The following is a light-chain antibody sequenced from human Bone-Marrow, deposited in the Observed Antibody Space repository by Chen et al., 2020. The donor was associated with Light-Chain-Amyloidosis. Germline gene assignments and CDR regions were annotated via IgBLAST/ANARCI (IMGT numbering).Light chain of an antibody. CDR1: TSNIGNNF. CDR3: GTWDIRLGTVM. V-gene: IGLV1-51*01. J-gene: IGLJ3*02. Sequence: QSVLTQPPSVSAAPGQKVTISCSGSTSNIGNNFVSWYQQFPGTAPKLLIYDNNRRPSGIPDRFSGPKSGTSATLGITGLQTGDEADYYCGTWDIRLGTVMFGGGTKLTVL. CDR2: DNN.